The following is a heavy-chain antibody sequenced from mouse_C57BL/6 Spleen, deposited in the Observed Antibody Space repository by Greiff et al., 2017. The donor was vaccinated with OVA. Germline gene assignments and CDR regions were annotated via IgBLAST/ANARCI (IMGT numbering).Heavy chain of an antibody. CDR2: ILPGSGST. CDR3: ARSTEFGYYAMDY. CDR1: GYTFTGYW. Sequence: QVQLQQSGAELMKPGASVKLSCKATGYTFTGYWIEWVKQRPGHGLEWIGEILPGSGSTNYNEKFKGKATFTADTSSNTAYMQLSSLTPEDSAIYYGARSTEFGYYAMDYWGQGTSGTVSS. V-gene: IGHV1-9*01. J-gene: IGHJ4*01.